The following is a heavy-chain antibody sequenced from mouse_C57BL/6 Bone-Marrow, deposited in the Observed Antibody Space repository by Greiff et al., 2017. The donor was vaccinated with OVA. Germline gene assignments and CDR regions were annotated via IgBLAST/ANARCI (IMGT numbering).Heavy chain of an antibody. D-gene: IGHD1-1*01. CDR3: ARWGYGSSFDY. CDR2: ISSGSSTI. J-gene: IGHJ2*01. Sequence: DVMLVESGGGLVKPGGSLKLSCAASGFTFSDYGMHWVRQAPEKGLEWVAYISSGSSTIYYADTVKGRFTISRDNAKNTLFLQRTSVRSEDAAMYYCARWGYGSSFDYWGQGTTLTVSS. CDR1: GFTFSDYG. V-gene: IGHV5-17*01.